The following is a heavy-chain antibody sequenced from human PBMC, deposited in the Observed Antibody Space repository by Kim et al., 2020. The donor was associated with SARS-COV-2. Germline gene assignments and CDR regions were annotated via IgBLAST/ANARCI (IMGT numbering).Heavy chain of an antibody. D-gene: IGHD3-22*01. V-gene: IGHV3-11*06. Sequence: SVKGRFTISRENAKNSLFLQMNSLRADDTAVYYCVRAGHYDSSGYLRDFDYWGQGSMVTVSS. J-gene: IGHJ4*02. CDR3: VRAGHYDSSGYLRDFDY.